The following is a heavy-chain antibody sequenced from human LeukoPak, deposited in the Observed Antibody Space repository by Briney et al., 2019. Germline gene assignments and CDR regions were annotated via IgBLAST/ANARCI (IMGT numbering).Heavy chain of an antibody. CDR2: IYHSGST. CDR1: GSSISSGGYS. D-gene: IGHD6-13*01. CDR3: ARGIAAAGTLYYFDY. V-gene: IGHV4-30-2*01. Sequence: KASETLSLTCAVSGSSISSGGYSWSWIRQPPGKGLEWIGYIYHSGSTYYNPSLKSRVTISVDRSKNQFSLKLSSVTAADTAVYYCARGIAAAGTLYYFDYWGQGTLVTVSS. J-gene: IGHJ4*02.